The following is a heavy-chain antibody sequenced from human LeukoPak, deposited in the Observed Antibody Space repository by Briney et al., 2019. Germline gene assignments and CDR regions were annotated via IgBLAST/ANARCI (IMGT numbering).Heavy chain of an antibody. CDR1: GGSISSYY. D-gene: IGHD5-18*01. CDR2: IYTSGST. Sequence: SETLSLTCTVSGGSISSYYWSWIRQPAGKGLEWIGRIYTSGSTNYNPSLKSRVTMSVDTSKNQFSLKLTSVIAADTAVYYCVESGNRGYSYGYSAFDIWGQGTTVTVSS. CDR3: VESGNRGYSYGYSAFDI. J-gene: IGHJ3*02. V-gene: IGHV4-4*07.